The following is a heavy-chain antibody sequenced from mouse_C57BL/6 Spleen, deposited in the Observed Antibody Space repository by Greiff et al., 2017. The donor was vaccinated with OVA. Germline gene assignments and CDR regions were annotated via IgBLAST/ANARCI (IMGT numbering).Heavy chain of an antibody. V-gene: IGHV1-64*01. CDR2: IHPNSGST. CDR3: ARGRVYDYDAMDY. D-gene: IGHD2-4*01. CDR1: GYTFTSYW. Sequence: VQLQQPGAELVKPGASVKLSCKASGYTFTSYWMHWVKQRPGQGLEWIGMIHPNSGSTNYNEKFKSKATLTVDKSSRTAYMQLSSLTSEDSAVYYCARGRVYDYDAMDYWGQGTSVTVSS. J-gene: IGHJ4*01.